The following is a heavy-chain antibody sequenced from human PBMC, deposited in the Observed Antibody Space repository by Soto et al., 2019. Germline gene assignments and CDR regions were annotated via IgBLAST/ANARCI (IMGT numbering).Heavy chain of an antibody. D-gene: IGHD3-3*01. CDR1: GYTFTSYG. CDR3: AIGLTIFGVGQYFDY. J-gene: IGHJ4*02. CDR2: ISAYNGNT. Sequence: GASVKVSCKASGYTFTSYGISWVRQAPGQGLEWMGWISAYNGNTNYAQKLQGRVTMTTDTSTSTAYMELRSLRSDDTAVYYCAIGLTIFGVGQYFDYWGQGTLVTVSS. V-gene: IGHV1-18*01.